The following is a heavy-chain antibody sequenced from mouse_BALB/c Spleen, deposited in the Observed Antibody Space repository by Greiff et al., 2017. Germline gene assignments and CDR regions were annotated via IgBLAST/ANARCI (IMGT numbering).Heavy chain of an antibody. V-gene: IGHV5-9-4*01. D-gene: IGHD2-10*02. CDR2: ISSGGSYT. CDR1: GFTFSSYA. Sequence: EVKLVESGGGLVKPGGSLKLSCAASGFTFSSYAMSWVRQSPEKRLEWVAEISSGGSYTYYPDTVTGRFTISRDNAKNTLYLEMSSLRSEDTAMYYCAREKYGNYWYFDVWGAGTTVTVSS. CDR3: AREKYGNYWYFDV. J-gene: IGHJ1*01.